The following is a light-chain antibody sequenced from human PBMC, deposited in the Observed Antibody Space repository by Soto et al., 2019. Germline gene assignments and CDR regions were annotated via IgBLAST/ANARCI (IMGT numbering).Light chain of an antibody. Sequence: QSALTQPASVSGSPGQSIAISCTGSSSDIGIYKYVSWYQQHPGKAPKLMIYEVTNRPSGVSNRFSGSKSGNTASLTISGLQAEDEADYYCSSYTPSSTLFGGGTKVTVL. CDR3: SSYTPSSTL. V-gene: IGLV2-14*01. J-gene: IGLJ2*01. CDR2: EVT. CDR1: SSDIGIYKY.